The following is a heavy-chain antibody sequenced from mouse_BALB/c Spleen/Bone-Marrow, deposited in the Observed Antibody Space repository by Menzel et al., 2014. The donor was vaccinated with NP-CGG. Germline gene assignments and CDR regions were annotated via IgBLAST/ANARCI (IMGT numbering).Heavy chain of an antibody. Sequence: EVMLVESGGGLVQPGGSRKLSCAASGFTFSSFAMHWVRQAPEKGLEWVAYISSGSSTIYYAETVMGRFTISRDNPKNTLFLQMTSLRSEDTAMYYCARSGSSSGYFDYWGQGTTLTVSS. CDR3: ARSGSSSGYFDY. J-gene: IGHJ2*01. CDR1: GFTFSSFA. CDR2: ISSGSSTI. D-gene: IGHD1-1*01. V-gene: IGHV5-17*02.